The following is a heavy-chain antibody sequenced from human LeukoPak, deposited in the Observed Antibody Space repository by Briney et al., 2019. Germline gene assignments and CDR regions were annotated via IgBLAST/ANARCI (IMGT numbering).Heavy chain of an antibody. CDR3: ARAMVRGVIPY. D-gene: IGHD3-10*01. Sequence: PGGSLRLSCAASGFTFRAYAMHWVRQAPGKGLEWLAAISNDGTIQYYADSVKGRFTISRDNSRNIMNLQTDSLRPEDTALYYCARAMVRGVIPYWGQGTLVTVSS. V-gene: IGHV3-30*04. CDR2: ISNDGTIQ. CDR1: GFTFRAYA. J-gene: IGHJ4*02.